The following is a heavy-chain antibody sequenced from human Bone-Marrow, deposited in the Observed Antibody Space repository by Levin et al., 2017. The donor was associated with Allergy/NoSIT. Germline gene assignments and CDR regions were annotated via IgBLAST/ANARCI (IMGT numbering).Heavy chain of an antibody. J-gene: IGHJ4*02. D-gene: IGHD2-2*01. V-gene: IGHV3-74*01. Sequence: LSLTCAASGFPFSRYYMHWVRQAPGKGLVWVSYIISDGSDTNYADSVKGRFTISRDNAKNTLSLQMDSPRAEDTAVYYCARGGCSSTSCLDYWGQGTLVTVSS. CDR1: GFPFSRYY. CDR3: ARGGCSSTSCLDY. CDR2: IISDGSDT.